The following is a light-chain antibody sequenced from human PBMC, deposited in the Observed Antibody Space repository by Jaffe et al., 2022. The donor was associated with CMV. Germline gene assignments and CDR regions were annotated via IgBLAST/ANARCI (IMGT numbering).Light chain of an antibody. J-gene: IGKJ4*01. CDR3: QQYHNWPPLT. CDR2: RAS. V-gene: IGKV3-15*01. Sequence: ETVMTQSPATLSVSPGERATLSCRASQHIYSDLAWYQQKPGQAPRLLLYRASTRATGIPARFSGSGSGTEFTLTISSLQSEDFAVYFCQQYHNWPPLTFGGGTKVEIK. CDR1: QHIYSD.